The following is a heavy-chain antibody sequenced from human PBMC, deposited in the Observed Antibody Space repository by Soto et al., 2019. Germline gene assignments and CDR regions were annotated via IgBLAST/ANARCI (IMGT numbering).Heavy chain of an antibody. CDR2: IIPLFRTP. D-gene: IGHD4-4*01. Sequence: QVQLVQSGAEMKEPGSSAKVSCKTSGGTFSSSAISWLRQAPGQGLEWMGGIIPLFRTPDYAQKFQGRVTXAXDXXTSTAYMELSSLRSEDTAVYYCARDNDRLQLGGNYYYILDVWGQGTTITVSS. J-gene: IGHJ6*02. V-gene: IGHV1-69*05. CDR1: GGTFSSSA. CDR3: ARDNDRLQLGGNYYYILDV.